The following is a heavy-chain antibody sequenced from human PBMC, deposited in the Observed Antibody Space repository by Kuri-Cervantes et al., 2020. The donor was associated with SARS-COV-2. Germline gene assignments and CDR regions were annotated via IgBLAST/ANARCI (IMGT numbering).Heavy chain of an antibody. V-gene: IGHV1-2*02. J-gene: IGHJ4*02. D-gene: IGHD3-3*01. CDR2: INPNSGGT. CDR3: ARGWSGYSLDPPHFDY. CDR1: GYTFTGYY. Sequence: ASVKVSCKASGYTFTGYYMHWVRQAPGQGLEWMGWINPNSGGTNYAQKFQGRVTMTRDTSISTACMELSRLRSDDTAVYYCARGWSGYSLDPPHFDYWGQGTLVTVFS.